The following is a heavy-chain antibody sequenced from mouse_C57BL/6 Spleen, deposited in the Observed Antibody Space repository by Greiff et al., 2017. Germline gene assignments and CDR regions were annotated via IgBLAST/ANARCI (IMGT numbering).Heavy chain of an antibody. CDR3: ERCTTVVASYWYFDV. CDR2: IDPSDSYT. D-gene: IGHD1-1*01. J-gene: IGHJ1*03. V-gene: IGHV1-69*01. Sequence: QVQLQQPGAELVMPGASVKLSCKASGYTFTSYWMHWVKQRPGQGLEWIGEIDPSDSYTNYNQKLKVKSTLTVDKSSSTAYMQLRSLTSEDSAVYYCERCTTVVASYWYFDVWGTGTTVTVSS. CDR1: GYTFTSYW.